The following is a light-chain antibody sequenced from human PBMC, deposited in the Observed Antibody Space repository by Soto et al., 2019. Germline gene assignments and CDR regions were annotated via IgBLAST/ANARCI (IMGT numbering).Light chain of an antibody. Sequence: QSALTQPASVSGSPGQSITISCTGSSSDVGDYDFVSWYQQHPGKAPKLIIYEVSDRPSGVSNRFSGSKSGNTASLTLSGLQAEDDAHDYCSSFTSTSTLVVFGGGTKLTVL. V-gene: IGLV2-14*01. J-gene: IGLJ2*01. CDR3: SSFTSTSTLVV. CDR2: EVS. CDR1: SSDVGDYDF.